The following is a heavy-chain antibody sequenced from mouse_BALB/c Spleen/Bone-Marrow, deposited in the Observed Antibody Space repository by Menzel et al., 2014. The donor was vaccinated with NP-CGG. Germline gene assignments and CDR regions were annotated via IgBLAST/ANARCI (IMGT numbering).Heavy chain of an antibody. Sequence: EVKLVESGPSLVKPSQTLSLTCSVTGDSITSGYWNWIRKFPGNKLEYMGYISYSGSTYYNPSLKSRISITRDTSKNQYYLQLNSVTTEDTATYYCANKGIYYDLLYWYVDVWGAGTAVTVSS. V-gene: IGHV3-8*02. J-gene: IGHJ1*01. CDR1: GDSITSGY. CDR3: ANKGIYYDLLYWYVDV. CDR2: ISYSGST. D-gene: IGHD2-4*01.